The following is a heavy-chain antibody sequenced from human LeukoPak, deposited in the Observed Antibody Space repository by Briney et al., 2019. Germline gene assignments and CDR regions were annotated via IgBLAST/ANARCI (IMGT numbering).Heavy chain of an antibody. CDR2: ISGSGGST. CDR3: AKERRITMIVVVITPQGRFDY. CDR1: GFTFSSYA. V-gene: IGHV3-23*01. D-gene: IGHD3-22*01. J-gene: IGHJ4*02. Sequence: PGGSLRLSCAASGFTFSSYAMSWVRQAPGRGLEWVSAISGSGGSTYYADSVKGRFTISRDNSKNTLYLQMNSLRAEDTAVYYCAKERRITMIVVVITPQGRFDYWGQGTLVTVSS.